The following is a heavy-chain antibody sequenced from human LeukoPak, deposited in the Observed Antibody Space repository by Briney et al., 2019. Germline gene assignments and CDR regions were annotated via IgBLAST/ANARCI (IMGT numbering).Heavy chain of an antibody. CDR3: ARSYYYDSSGYYYFYAFDI. CDR2: IFHSGST. V-gene: IGHV4-38-2*01. J-gene: IGHJ3*02. D-gene: IGHD3-22*01. Sequence: PSETLSLTCAVSGYSISSDYYWVWIRQPPGKGLEWIGSIFHSGSTYYNPSLKSRVTISVDTSKNQFSLKLSSVTAADTAVYYCARSYYYDSSGYYYFYAFDIWGQGTMVTVSS. CDR1: GYSISSDYY.